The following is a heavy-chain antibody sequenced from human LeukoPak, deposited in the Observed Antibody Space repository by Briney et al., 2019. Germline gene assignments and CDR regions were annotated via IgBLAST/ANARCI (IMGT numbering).Heavy chain of an antibody. V-gene: IGHV1-18*01. D-gene: IGHD6-19*01. CDR2: ISTYNGNI. Sequence: GASVKVSCKTSGYTFTSYGISWVRQAPGHGLEWMGWISTYNGNINYAQNLQGRVIMTTDTSTSTAYMELRSLRSDDTAVYYCARDTYNSGWCSDYWGQGTLVTVSS. CDR3: ARDTYNSGWCSDY. CDR1: GYTFTSYG. J-gene: IGHJ4*02.